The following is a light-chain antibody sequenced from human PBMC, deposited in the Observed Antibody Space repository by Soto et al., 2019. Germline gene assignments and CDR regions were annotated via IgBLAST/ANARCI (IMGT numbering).Light chain of an antibody. Sequence: DLQMTQSPSTLSASVGDRVTITCRASQNINTWVAWYQQKPGKAPNLLIYRASSLESGVPSRFSGSGSGTEFTLTISSLQPDDFATYYCQQYQSYSSFAGGTKVDI. V-gene: IGKV1-5*01. CDR3: QQYQSYSS. CDR2: RAS. J-gene: IGKJ4*01. CDR1: QNINTW.